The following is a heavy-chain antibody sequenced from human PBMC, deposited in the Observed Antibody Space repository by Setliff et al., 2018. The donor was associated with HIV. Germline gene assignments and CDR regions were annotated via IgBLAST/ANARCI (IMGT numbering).Heavy chain of an antibody. J-gene: IGHJ4*02. D-gene: IGHD6-6*01. V-gene: IGHV1-18*01. Sequence: ASVKVSCKASGYIFTSYGISWVRQAPGQGLEWMGWISTYNGNTNYAPKLQGRVTMTTDTSTSTAYMELRSLTSDDTAVYYCARSRYSSSSGDYWGQGTLVTVSS. CDR1: GYIFTSYG. CDR3: ARSRYSSSSGDY. CDR2: ISTYNGNT.